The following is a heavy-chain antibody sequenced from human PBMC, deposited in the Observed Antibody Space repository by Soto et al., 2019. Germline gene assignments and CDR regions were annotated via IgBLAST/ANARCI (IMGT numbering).Heavy chain of an antibody. CDR2: IYYSGST. J-gene: IGHJ5*02. Sequence: SETLSLTCTVSGGSVSSGGYYWSWIRQHPGKGLEWIGYIYYSGSTYYNPSLKSRVTISVDTSKNQFSLKLSSVTAADTAVYYCARLYYYGSGSYYHNWFDPWGQGTLVTVSS. CDR3: ARLYYYGSGSYYHNWFDP. CDR1: GGSVSSGGYY. V-gene: IGHV4-31*03. D-gene: IGHD3-10*01.